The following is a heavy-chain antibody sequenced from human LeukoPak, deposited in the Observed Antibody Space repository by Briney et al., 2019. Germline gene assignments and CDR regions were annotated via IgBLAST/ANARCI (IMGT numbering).Heavy chain of an antibody. D-gene: IGHD3-3*01. CDR1: GSSISSSSYY. CDR3: ARHLYYDFWSGYYLDY. CDR2: IYYSGST. V-gene: IGHV4-39*01. Sequence: SETLSLTCTVSGSSISSSSYYWGWIRQPPGKGLEWIGSIYYSGSTYYNPSLKSRVTISVDTSKNQFSLKLSSVTAADTAVYYCARHLYYDFWSGYYLDYWGQGTLVTVSS. J-gene: IGHJ4*02.